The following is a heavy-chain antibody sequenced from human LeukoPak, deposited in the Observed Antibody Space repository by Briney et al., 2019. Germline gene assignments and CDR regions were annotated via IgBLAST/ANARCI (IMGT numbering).Heavy chain of an antibody. CDR2: IYYSGST. V-gene: IGHV4-31*03. Sequence: PSETLSLTCTVSGGSISSGGYYWSWIRQHPGKGLEWIGYIYYSGSTYYNPSLKSRVTISVDTSKNQFSLKLSSVTAADTAVYYCARGLTVTTINTTRNWFDPWGQGTLVTVSS. D-gene: IGHD4-17*01. J-gene: IGHJ5*02. CDR1: GGSISSGGYY. CDR3: ARGLTVTTINTTRNWFDP.